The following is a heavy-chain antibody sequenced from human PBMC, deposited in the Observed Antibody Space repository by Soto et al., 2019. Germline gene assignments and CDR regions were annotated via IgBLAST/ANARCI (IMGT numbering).Heavy chain of an antibody. D-gene: IGHD1-26*01. CDR3: AGDSRSAEGWFDP. CDR2: FYGGST. CDR1: GASTSGYF. V-gene: IGHV4-59*01. J-gene: IGHJ5*02. Sequence: SETLSLTCTVSGASTSGYFWTWIRQPPGKGLEWIGYFYGGSTNYNPSLKSRATISMAPSKNHFSLNLMSVTAADTAVYYCAGDSRSAEGWFDPWGQGTLVTVSS.